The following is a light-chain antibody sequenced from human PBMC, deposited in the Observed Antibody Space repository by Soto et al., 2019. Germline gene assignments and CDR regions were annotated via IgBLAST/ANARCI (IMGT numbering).Light chain of an antibody. CDR2: DAS. Sequence: EIVLTQSPATLSLSPGERATLSCRASQSVGTYLVWYQQKPGQAPRLLIYDASKRAIGIPDRFSGSGAGTDFTLAISSREAGDSAVYYCQQRRAWPRVFGGGTRME. V-gene: IGKV3-11*01. CDR1: QSVGTY. J-gene: IGKJ4*01. CDR3: QQRRAWPRV.